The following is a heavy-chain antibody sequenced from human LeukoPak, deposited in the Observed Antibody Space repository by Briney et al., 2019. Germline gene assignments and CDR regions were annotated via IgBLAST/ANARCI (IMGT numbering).Heavy chain of an antibody. CDR1: GGTFSSYS. CDR3: ARISLGAIWGYYYGMDV. V-gene: IGHV1-69*13. D-gene: IGHD1-26*01. Sequence: ASAKVSCKASGGTFSSYSISWVRQAPGQGLEWMGGIIPIFDTADYAQKFQGRVTVTADESTSTAYMELSSLRSEDTAVFYCARISLGAIWGYYYGMDVWGQGTTVTVSS. CDR2: IIPIFDTA. J-gene: IGHJ6*02.